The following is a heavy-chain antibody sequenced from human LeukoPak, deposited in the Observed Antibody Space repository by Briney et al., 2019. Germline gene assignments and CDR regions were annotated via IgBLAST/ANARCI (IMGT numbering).Heavy chain of an antibody. D-gene: IGHD2-8*02. CDR2: IYYSGST. CDR1: GGSISSGDYY. CDR3: ASITGGYIDY. Sequence: SETLSLTCTVSGGSISSGDYYWSWIRQPPGKGLEWIGYIYYSGSTYYNLSLKSRVTISVDTSKNQFSLKLSSVTAADTAVYYCASITGGYIDYWGQGTLVTVSS. J-gene: IGHJ4*02. V-gene: IGHV4-30-4*08.